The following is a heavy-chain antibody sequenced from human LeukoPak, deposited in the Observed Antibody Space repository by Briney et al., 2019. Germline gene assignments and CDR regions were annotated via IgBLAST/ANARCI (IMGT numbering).Heavy chain of an antibody. CDR2: INHSGST. V-gene: IGHV4-34*01. D-gene: IGHD3-3*01. J-gene: IGHJ6*02. CDR3: ARDGTYDFWSGYSGLDYYGMDV. Sequence: PSETLSLTCAVYGGSFSGYYWSWIRQPPGKGLEWIGEINHSGSTNYNPSLKSRVTISVDTSKNQFSLKLSSVTAADTAVYYCARDGTYDFWSGYSGLDYYGMDVWGQGTTVTVSS. CDR1: GGSFSGYY.